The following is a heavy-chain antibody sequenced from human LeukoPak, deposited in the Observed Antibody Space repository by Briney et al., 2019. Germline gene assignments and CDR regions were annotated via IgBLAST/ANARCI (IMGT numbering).Heavy chain of an antibody. CDR1: GYTFTTYN. CDR3: ARSSRNGYSSGWYGDY. Sequence: GASVKVSCKASGYTFTTYNIHWVRQAPGQGLEWMGWITPNSGGTNYAQKFQGRVTMTRDTSISTAYMELSRLRSDDTAVYYCARSSRNGYSSGWYGDYWGQGTLVTVSS. J-gene: IGHJ4*02. CDR2: ITPNSGGT. V-gene: IGHV1-2*02. D-gene: IGHD6-19*01.